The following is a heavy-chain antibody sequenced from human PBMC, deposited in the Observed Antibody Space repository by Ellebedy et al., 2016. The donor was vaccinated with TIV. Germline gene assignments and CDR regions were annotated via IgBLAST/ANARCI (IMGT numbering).Heavy chain of an antibody. D-gene: IGHD3-22*01. CDR1: GGIFSKYA. J-gene: IGHJ4*02. V-gene: IGHV1-69*13. CDR2: ITPMFGTA. Sequence: SVKVSCXASGGIFSKYAISWVRQAPGQGLEWMGGITPMFGTANYAQKFQGRVTITADQSTSTAYMELSSLRSEDTAMYYCARDCGVDTSGYYFSYWGQGTLVTASS. CDR3: ARDCGVDTSGYYFSY.